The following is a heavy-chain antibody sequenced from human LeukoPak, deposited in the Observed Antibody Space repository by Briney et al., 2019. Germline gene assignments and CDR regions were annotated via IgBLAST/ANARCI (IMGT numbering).Heavy chain of an antibody. Sequence: GESLRLSCAASGFTFSSYGMHWVRQAPGKGLEWVAFIRYDGSNKYYADSVKGRFTISRDNSKNTLYLQMNSLRAEDTAVYYCATLSSISAHYWAQGTLVTVSS. CDR1: GFTFSSYG. D-gene: IGHD2-2*01. CDR3: ATLSSISAHY. CDR2: IRYDGSNK. J-gene: IGHJ4*02. V-gene: IGHV3-30*02.